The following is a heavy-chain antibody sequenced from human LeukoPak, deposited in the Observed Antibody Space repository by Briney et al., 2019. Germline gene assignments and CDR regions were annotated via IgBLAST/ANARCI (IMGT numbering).Heavy chain of an antibody. CDR1: GFTFCSYA. CDR3: AKIRDIVVVVAATPLNDY. V-gene: IGHV3-23*01. Sequence: GGSLRLSCAASGFTFCSYAMSWVRQAPGKGLEWVSAISGSGGSTYYADSVKGRFTISRDNSKNTLYLQMNSLRAEDTAVYYCAKIRDIVVVVAATPLNDYWGQGTLVTVSS. CDR2: ISGSGGST. D-gene: IGHD2-15*01. J-gene: IGHJ4*02.